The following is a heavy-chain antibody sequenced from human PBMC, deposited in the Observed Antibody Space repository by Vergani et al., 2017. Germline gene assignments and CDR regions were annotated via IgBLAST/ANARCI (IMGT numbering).Heavy chain of an antibody. Sequence: QAQLVESGGGVVQRRGSLRLSCATSGFTLSNYDMQWIRQGPGKGLEFVAFIQFDGSNQYYADSVKGRFTLSRDFSKNTLYLQMNSLRTDDTATYYCAKHFRGWGIDYWGQGTQVIVSS. CDR1: GFTLSNYD. V-gene: IGHV3-30*02. CDR3: AKHFRGWGIDY. CDR2: IQFDGSNQ. D-gene: IGHD3-16*01. J-gene: IGHJ4*02.